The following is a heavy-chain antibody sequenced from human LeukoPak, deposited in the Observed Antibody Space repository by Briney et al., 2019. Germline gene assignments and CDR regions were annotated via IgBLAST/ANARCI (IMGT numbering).Heavy chain of an antibody. CDR2: INYSGST. J-gene: IGHJ6*03. V-gene: IGHV4-34*01. Sequence: PSETLSLTCAVSGGSFSGYYWSWIRQPPGKGLEWIGEINYSGSTNYNPSLKSRVTISVDTSKNQFSLKLSSVTAADTAVYYCARGCLGFNYDFWSGYYTAYYYYYYMDVWGKGTTVTVSS. CDR1: GGSFSGYY. D-gene: IGHD3-3*01. CDR3: ARGCLGFNYDFWSGYYTAYYYYYYMDV.